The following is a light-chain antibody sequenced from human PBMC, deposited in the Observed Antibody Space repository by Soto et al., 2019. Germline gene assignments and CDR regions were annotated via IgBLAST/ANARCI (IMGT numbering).Light chain of an antibody. CDR3: QQYNNWPLLT. CDR1: QSINSD. J-gene: IGKJ4*01. V-gene: IGKV3-15*01. CDR2: GAS. Sequence: EIVMTQSPATLSVSPGEGATLSCRASQSINSDLAWYQQKPGQPPRLLIFGASTRATGVPARFSGSGSRTEFTLSISSLQSEDFAVYCCQQYNNWPLLTFGGGTKVEIK.